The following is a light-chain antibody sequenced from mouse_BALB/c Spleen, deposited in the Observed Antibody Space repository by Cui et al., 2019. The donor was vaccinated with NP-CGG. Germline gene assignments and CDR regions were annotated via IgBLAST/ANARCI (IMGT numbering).Light chain of an antibody. Sequence: HAVVTPESALTTSPGETVTLTCRSSTGAVTTSNYANWVKEKPDHLFTGLIGGTNNRAPGVPARFSGSLIGDKAALTITGAQTEDEAIYFCALWYSNHWVFGGGTKLTVL. CDR3: ALWYSNHWV. J-gene: IGLJ1*01. CDR2: GTN. V-gene: IGLV1*01. CDR1: TGAVTTSNY.